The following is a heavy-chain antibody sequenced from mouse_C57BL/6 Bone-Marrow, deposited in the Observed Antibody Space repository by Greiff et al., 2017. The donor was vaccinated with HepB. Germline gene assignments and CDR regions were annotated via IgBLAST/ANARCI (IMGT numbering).Heavy chain of an antibody. D-gene: IGHD4-1*01. CDR3: ARERAWDCFAY. J-gene: IGHJ3*01. CDR1: GYAFTNYL. CDR2: IDPNSGGT. V-gene: IGHV1-54*01. Sequence: QVQLQQSGAELVRPGTSVKVSCKASGYAFTNYLIEWVKQRPGQGLEWIGRIDPNSGGTKYNEKFKSKATLTVDKPSSTAYMQLSSLTSEDSAVYYCARERAWDCFAYWGQGTLVTVSA.